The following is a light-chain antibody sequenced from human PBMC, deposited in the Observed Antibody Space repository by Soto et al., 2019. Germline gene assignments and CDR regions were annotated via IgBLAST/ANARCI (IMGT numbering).Light chain of an antibody. CDR2: GAS. CDR1: QSVSSN. V-gene: IGKV3-15*01. CDR3: QQYDNWPIT. J-gene: IGKJ5*01. Sequence: DIVMTQSPANLSVSPGERATLSCRASQSVSSNLAWYQQKPGQAPRLLISGASTRATGIPARLSGSGSGTEFTLTISSLRSEDFAVYYCQQYDNWPITFGQGTRLDIK.